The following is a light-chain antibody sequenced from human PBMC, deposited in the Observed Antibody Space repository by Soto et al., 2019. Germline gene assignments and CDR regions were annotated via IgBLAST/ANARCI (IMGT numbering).Light chain of an antibody. CDR2: AAS. CDR1: QSVSNNS. Sequence: EMVLTQSPGTLSLSRGERATLSCRARQSVSNNSLAWYQQKPGQAPRLLISAASSRATAIPDRFSGSGSGTVFTLTISRLEPEAFAVYFCQRDGSAPLTFGQGTRLEIE. CDR3: QRDGSAPLT. J-gene: IGKJ5*01. V-gene: IGKV3-20*01.